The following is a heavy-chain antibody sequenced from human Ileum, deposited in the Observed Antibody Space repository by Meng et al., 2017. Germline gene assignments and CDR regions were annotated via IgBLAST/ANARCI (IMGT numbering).Heavy chain of an antibody. J-gene: IGHJ4*02. Sequence: SVKVSCKASGYTFTSYDINWVRQATGQGLEWMGWMNPNSGNTGYAQKFQGRVTMTRNTSISTAYMELSSLRSEDTAVYYCARRVAASGTTLGYWGQGTLVTVSS. CDR2: MNPNSGNT. D-gene: IGHD6-13*01. CDR1: GYTFTSYD. V-gene: IGHV1-8*01. CDR3: ARRVAASGTTLGY.